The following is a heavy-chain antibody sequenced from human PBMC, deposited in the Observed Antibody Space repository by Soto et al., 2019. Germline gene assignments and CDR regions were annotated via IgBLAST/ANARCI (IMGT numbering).Heavy chain of an antibody. CDR2: ISGFNGQT. Sequence: QVQLVQSGPEVKKPEASVKVSCKASGNTFASHGFSWVRQAPGQGLEWMGWISGFNGQTNYALKFQGRVTLTTDTSTSTAYMDLRSLRSCDTAVYFCAIVYPRGVAVVRDYWGQGSLVTVSS. CDR3: AIVYPRGVAVVRDY. J-gene: IGHJ4*02. D-gene: IGHD3-10*01. CDR1: GNTFASHG. V-gene: IGHV1-18*01.